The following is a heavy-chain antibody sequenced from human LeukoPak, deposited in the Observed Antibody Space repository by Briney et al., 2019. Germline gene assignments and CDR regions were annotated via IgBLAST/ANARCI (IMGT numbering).Heavy chain of an antibody. Sequence: GGSLRLSCAASKFNFAMSWVRQTADKRLEWVSAISGSGDATFYTDSVKGRFTISRDNSKNTLYLQMNSLRAEDTAVYYCAKDHGDVDTAMADYFDYWGQGTLVTVSS. D-gene: IGHD5-18*01. CDR3: AKDHGDVDTAMADYFDY. CDR1: KFNFA. J-gene: IGHJ4*02. V-gene: IGHV3-23*01. CDR2: ISGSGDAT.